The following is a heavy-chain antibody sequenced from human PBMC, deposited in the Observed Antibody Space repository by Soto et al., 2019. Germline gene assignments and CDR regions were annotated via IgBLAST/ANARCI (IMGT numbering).Heavy chain of an antibody. CDR2: IHSDGSST. CDR1: GFTCSYYW. J-gene: IGHJ3*01. CDR3: ARGDRGAFDL. V-gene: IGHV3-74*01. D-gene: IGHD1-26*01. Sequence: EVQLVESGGGLVRPGGSLRLSCAASGFTCSYYWMHWVHQAPGKGLVWVSRIHSDGSSTTYADFVKGRFIISRDNARNTVDLQMNSVRVEDTAVYYCARGDRGAFDLWGQGTVVTVSS.